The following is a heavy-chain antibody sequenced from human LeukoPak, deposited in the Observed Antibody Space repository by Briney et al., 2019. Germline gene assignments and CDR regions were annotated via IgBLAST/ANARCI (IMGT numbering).Heavy chain of an antibody. Sequence: GGSLRLSCAASGFTFSSYAMSWVRQAPGKGLEWVGRIKSKTDGGTTDYAAPVKGRFTISRDDSKNTLYLQMNSLKTEDTAVYYCTTGGFGELFHYYYGMDVWGQGTTVTVSS. D-gene: IGHD3-10*01. J-gene: IGHJ6*02. CDR1: GFTFSSYA. CDR3: TTGGFGELFHYYYGMDV. V-gene: IGHV3-15*01. CDR2: IKSKTDGGTT.